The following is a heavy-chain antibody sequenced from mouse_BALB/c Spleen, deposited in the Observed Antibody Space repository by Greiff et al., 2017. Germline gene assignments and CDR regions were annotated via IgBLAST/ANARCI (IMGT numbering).Heavy chain of an antibody. V-gene: IGHV1-69*02. D-gene: IGHD3-1*01. CDR1: GYTFTSYW. Sequence: VQLQQPGAELVRPGASVKLSCKASGYTFTSYWINWVKQRPGQGLEWIGNIYPSDSYTNYNQKFKDKATLTVDKSSSTAYMQLSSPTSEDSAVYYCTRSGYNSYFDYWGQGTTLTVSS. CDR2: IYPSDSYT. J-gene: IGHJ2*01. CDR3: TRSGYNSYFDY.